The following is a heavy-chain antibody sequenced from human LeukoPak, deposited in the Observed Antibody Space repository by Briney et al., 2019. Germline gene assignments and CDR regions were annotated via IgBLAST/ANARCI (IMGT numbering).Heavy chain of an antibody. CDR1: KDTFTIYD. J-gene: IGHJ4*02. D-gene: IGHD1-26*01. V-gene: IGHV1-8*01. CDR2: MNPNSGNT. CDR3: ARSTMGARRTYDY. Sequence: GASVKVSCKASKDTFTIYDVNWVRQATGRGLEWMGWMNPNSGNTGYAQKFQGRVTMTMSSSISTAYMELTSLTSEDTAVYYCARSTMGARRTYDYWGQGTLVTVSS.